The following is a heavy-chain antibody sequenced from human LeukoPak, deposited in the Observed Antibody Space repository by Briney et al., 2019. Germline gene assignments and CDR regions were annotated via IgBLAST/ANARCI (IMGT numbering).Heavy chain of an antibody. J-gene: IGHJ3*02. V-gene: IGHV4-34*01. CDR1: GGSFSGYY. D-gene: IGHD1-14*01. Sequence: SETLSLTCAVYGGSFSGYYWSWIRQPPGKGLEWIGEINHSGSTNYNPSLKSRVTISVDTSKNQFSLKLSSVTAADTAVYYCASTGGRSLGAFDIWGQGTMVTVSS. CDR2: INHSGST. CDR3: ASTGGRSLGAFDI.